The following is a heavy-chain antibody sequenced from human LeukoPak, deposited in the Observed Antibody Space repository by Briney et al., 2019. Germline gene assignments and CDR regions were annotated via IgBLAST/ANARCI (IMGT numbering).Heavy chain of an antibody. CDR1: GGSISSGDYY. D-gene: IGHD1-26*01. CDR3: ARGGVGATNPFDY. CDR2: IYDSGST. J-gene: IGHJ4*02. Sequence: PSQTLSLTCTVSGGSISSGDYYWSWIRQPPGKGLEWIGNIYDSGSTYYNPSLKSRVTISGDRSKNQLSLKLRSVTAADTAVYYCARGGVGATNPFDYWGQGTLVTVSS. V-gene: IGHV4-30-4*01.